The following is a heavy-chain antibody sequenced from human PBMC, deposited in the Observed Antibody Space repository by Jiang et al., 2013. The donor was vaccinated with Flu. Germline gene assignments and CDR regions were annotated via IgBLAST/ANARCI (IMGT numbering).Heavy chain of an antibody. J-gene: IGHJ4*02. CDR1: GFTVSSNY. D-gene: IGHD3-10*01. CDR2: IYSGGST. Sequence: SCAASGFTVSSNYMSWVRQAPGKGLEWVSVIYSGGSTYYADSVKGRFTISRDNSKNTLYLQMNSLRAEDTAVYYCAGQFGEFPDYWGQGTLVTVSS. CDR3: AGQFGEFPDY. V-gene: IGHV3-53*01.